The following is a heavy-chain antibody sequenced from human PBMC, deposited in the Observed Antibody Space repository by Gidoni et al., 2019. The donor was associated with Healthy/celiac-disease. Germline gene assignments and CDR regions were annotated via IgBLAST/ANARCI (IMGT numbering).Heavy chain of an antibody. CDR1: GFTFTSSA. J-gene: IGHJ6*02. Sequence: QMQLLQSGPEVKQPRTSVKVSYKASGFTFTSSAMQWVRQSRGQRLEWIGWIVVGSGNTNYAQKCQERVTITRDMSTSTAYMELSSLRSEDTAVYYCAAGTSEAGSHYYGMDVWGQGTTVTVSS. CDR3: AAGTSEAGSHYYGMDV. D-gene: IGHD6-13*01. V-gene: IGHV1-58*02. CDR2: IVVGSGNT.